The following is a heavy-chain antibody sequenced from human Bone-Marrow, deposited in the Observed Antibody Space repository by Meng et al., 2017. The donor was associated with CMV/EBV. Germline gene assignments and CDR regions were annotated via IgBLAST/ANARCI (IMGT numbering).Heavy chain of an antibody. D-gene: IGHD2-2*01. J-gene: IGHJ3*02. CDR1: GYTFTSYG. V-gene: IGHV1-18*01. CDR2: ISAYNGNT. Sequence: ASVKVSCKASGYTFTSYGISWVRQAPGQGLEWMGWISAYNGNTNYAQKLQGRVTMTTDTSTSTAYMELRSLRSDDTAVYYCARDIRRKNRYCISTSGGTDAFDIWGQGTMVTVSS. CDR3: ARDIRRKNRYCISTSGGTDAFDI.